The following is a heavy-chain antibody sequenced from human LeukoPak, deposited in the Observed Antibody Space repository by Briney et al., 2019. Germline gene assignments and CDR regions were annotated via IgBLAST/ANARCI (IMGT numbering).Heavy chain of an antibody. D-gene: IGHD6-13*01. CDR2: IYYSGSS. CDR3: ARNTDSSTWSWFDP. CDR1: GDSINNNY. V-gene: IGHV4-59*08. Sequence: SETLSLTCTVSGDSINNNYWNWIRQPPEKGLEWIGQIYYSGSSNYNPSLKSRVTMSVDRSKNHFSLNLSSVTAADSAVYYCARNTDSSTWSWFDPWGQGTLVTVSS. J-gene: IGHJ5*02.